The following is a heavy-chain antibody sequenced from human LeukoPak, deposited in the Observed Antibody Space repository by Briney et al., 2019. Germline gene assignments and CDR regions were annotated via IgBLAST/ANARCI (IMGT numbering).Heavy chain of an antibody. CDR3: ARVAVAGIPDAFDI. CDR2: IIPIFGTA. J-gene: IGHJ3*02. Sequence: ASVKVSCKASGYTFTSYGISWVRQAPGQGLEWMGGIIPIFGTANYAQKFQGRVTITADKSTSTAYMELSSLRSEDTAVYYCARVAVAGIPDAFDIWGQGTMVTVSS. CDR1: GYTFTSYG. V-gene: IGHV1-69*06. D-gene: IGHD6-19*01.